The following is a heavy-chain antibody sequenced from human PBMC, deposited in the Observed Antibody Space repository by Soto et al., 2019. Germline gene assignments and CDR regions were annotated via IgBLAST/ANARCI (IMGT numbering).Heavy chain of an antibody. V-gene: IGHV1-3*01. CDR1: GYTYTEYP. Sequence: QVQLVQSGAEVKKPGASVKVSCKTSGYTYTEYPIHWVRQAPGQGLEWMGWINVGNGNAKYSQKFQGRVTMTRDTXXXXXXXXXXXXXXXXXXXXXXXXXXXRGYWGQGTLVTVSS. CDR3: XXXXXRGY. CDR2: INVGNGNA. J-gene: IGHJ4*02.